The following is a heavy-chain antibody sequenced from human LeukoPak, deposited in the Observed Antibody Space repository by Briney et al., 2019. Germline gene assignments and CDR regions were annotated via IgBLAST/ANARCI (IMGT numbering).Heavy chain of an antibody. V-gene: IGHV5-51*01. J-gene: IGHJ4*02. CDR1: GYSFTSYW. CDR2: IYPGDSDT. Sequence: GESLKISCKGSGYSFTSYWIGWVRQLPGKGLEWMGIIYPGDSDTRYSPSFQGQVTISADKSISTAYLQWSSLKASDTAMYYCASSRRITMVRGVTVIDYWGQGTLVTVSS. CDR3: ASSRRITMVRGVTVIDY. D-gene: IGHD3-10*01.